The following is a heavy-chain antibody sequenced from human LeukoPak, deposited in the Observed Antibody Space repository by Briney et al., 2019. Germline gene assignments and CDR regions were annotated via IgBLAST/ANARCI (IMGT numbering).Heavy chain of an antibody. CDR3: AKDRRRRPLYYYYGMDV. J-gene: IGHJ6*02. V-gene: IGHV3-74*01. CDR2: INSDESST. CDR1: GFTFSSHW. D-gene: IGHD1-1*01. Sequence: GGSLRLSCAASGFTFSSHWMHWVRQVPGKGLVWVSRINSDESSTSYADTVKGRFTISRDNSKNTLYLQMNSLRAEDTAVYYCAKDRRRRPLYYYYGMDVWGQGTTVTVPS.